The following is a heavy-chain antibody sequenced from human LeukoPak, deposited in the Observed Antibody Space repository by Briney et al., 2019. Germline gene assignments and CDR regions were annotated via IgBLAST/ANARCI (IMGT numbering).Heavy chain of an antibody. V-gene: IGHV1-69*05. J-gene: IGHJ5*02. CDR2: IIPIFGTA. CDR1: GGTFSSYA. Sequence: SVKVSCKASGGTFSSYAISWVRQAPGQGLEWMGGIIPIFGTANYAQKFQGRVTITTDESTSTAYMELSSLRPEDTAVYYCAREPPSSGYYGFNWFDPWGQGTLVTVSS. CDR3: AREPPSSGYYGFNWFDP. D-gene: IGHD3-22*01.